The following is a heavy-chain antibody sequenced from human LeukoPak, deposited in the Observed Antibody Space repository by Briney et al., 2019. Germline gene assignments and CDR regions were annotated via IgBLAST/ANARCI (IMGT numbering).Heavy chain of an antibody. V-gene: IGHV4-34*01. CDR3: ARGHASYSYGFRY. J-gene: IGHJ4*02. D-gene: IGHD5-18*01. Sequence: IGEINHSGSTNYNPSLKSRVTISVDTSKNQFSLKLSSVTAADTAVYYCARGHASYSYGFRYWGQGTLVTVSS. CDR2: INHSGST.